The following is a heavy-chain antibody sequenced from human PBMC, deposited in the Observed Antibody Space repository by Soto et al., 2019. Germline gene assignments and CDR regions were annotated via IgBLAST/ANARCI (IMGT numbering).Heavy chain of an antibody. CDR3: AKFRATYSSSAPLDGAFDI. Sequence: PGGSLRLSCAASGFTFDDYAMHWVRQAPGKGLEWVSGISWNSGSIGYADSVKGRFTISRDNSKNTLYLQMNSLRAEDTAVYYCAKFRATYSSSAPLDGAFDIWGQGTMVTVSS. D-gene: IGHD6-6*01. J-gene: IGHJ3*02. V-gene: IGHV3-9*01. CDR2: ISWNSGSI. CDR1: GFTFDDYA.